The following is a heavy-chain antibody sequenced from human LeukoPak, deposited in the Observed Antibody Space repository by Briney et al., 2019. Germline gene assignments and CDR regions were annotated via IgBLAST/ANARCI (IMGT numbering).Heavy chain of an antibody. Sequence: GGSLRLSCAASGFTFSSCALTWVRQAPGKGLEWVSTISGTGVTTFYADSVRGRFTISRANSKNTLYLQMSSLRAEDTAVYYCATHYDTSGYYYFDFWGQGTLVTVSS. D-gene: IGHD3-22*01. CDR1: GFTFSSCA. CDR2: ISGTGVTT. J-gene: IGHJ4*02. V-gene: IGHV3-23*01. CDR3: ATHYDTSGYYYFDF.